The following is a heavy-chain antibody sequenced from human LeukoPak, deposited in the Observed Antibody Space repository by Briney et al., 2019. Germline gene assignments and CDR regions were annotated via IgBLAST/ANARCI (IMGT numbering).Heavy chain of an antibody. D-gene: IGHD2-15*01. Sequence: TSETLSLTCTVSGDSFSRYYWTWIRQPPGKGLEWIGYIYYNGHTNYNPSLTSRVTISVDTSKNQFSLKLNSVTAADTAVYYCARLGFCTGGRCLADFWGQGTLVTVSS. CDR2: IYYNGHT. CDR1: GDSFSRYY. V-gene: IGHV4-59*08. J-gene: IGHJ4*02. CDR3: ARLGFCTGGRCLADF.